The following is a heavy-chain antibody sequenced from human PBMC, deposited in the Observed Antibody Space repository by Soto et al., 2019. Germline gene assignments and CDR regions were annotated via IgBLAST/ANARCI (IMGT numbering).Heavy chain of an antibody. CDR1: GFTFSSYA. Sequence: VQLLESGGGLVQPGGSLRLSCAASGFTFSSYAMSWVRQAPGKGLEWMGWISAYNGNTNYAQKLQGRVTMTTDTSTSTAYMELRSLRSDDTAVYYCARDSPPPREWGQGTLVTVSS. V-gene: IGHV1-18*01. J-gene: IGHJ4*02. CDR3: ARDSPPPRE. CDR2: ISAYNGNT.